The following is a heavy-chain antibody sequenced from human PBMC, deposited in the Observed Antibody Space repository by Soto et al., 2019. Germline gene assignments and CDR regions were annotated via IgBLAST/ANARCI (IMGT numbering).Heavy chain of an antibody. V-gene: IGHV1-46*01. CDR1: GYTFTSYY. D-gene: IGHD3-9*01. J-gene: IGHJ3*02. CDR3: AREALDYDILTGRNPDAFDI. Sequence: ASVKVFCKASGYTFTSYYMHWVRQAPGQGLEWMGIINPSGGSTSYAQKFQGRVTMTRDTSTSTVYMELSSLRSEDTAVYYCAREALDYDILTGRNPDAFDIWGQGTMVTISS. CDR2: INPSGGST.